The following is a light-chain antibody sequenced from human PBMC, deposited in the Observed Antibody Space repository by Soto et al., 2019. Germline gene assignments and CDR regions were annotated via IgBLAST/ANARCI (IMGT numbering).Light chain of an antibody. J-gene: IGLJ2*01. CDR1: SSNIGSNY. V-gene: IGLV1-47*01. Sequence: QLVLTQPPSASGTPGQRVTISCSGSSSNIGSNYVYWYQQLSGTAPKLLIYRNNQRPSGVPDRFSGSKSGTSASLAISGLRSEDEADYYCAAWDDSLSGPLFGGGTKLTVL. CDR3: AAWDDSLSGPL. CDR2: RNN.